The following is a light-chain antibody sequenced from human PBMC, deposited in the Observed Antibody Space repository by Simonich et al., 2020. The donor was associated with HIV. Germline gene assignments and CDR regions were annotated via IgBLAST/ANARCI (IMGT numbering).Light chain of an antibody. Sequence: DFVMTQSPDSLPVSLGERATINCKSSQSILYSSNNKNYIAWDQQKPGQPPKLLISWASTRESGVPDRFSGRGSGTDFTLTISSLQAEDVAVYYCQQYYSTPRTFGQGTKVEIK. CDR3: QQYYSTPRT. J-gene: IGKJ1*01. V-gene: IGKV4-1*01. CDR2: WAS. CDR1: QSILYSSNNKNY.